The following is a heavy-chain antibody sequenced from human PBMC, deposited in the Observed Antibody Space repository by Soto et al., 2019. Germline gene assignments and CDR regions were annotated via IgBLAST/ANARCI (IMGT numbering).Heavy chain of an antibody. CDR3: ARSDYTQYPPYYYYYYMDV. Sequence: ASVKVSCKASGYTFTSYDINWVRQATGQGLEWMGWMNPNSGNTGYAQKFQGRVTMTRNTSISTAYMELSSLRSEDTAVYYCARSDYTQYPPYYYYYYMDVWGKGTTVTVSS. CDR2: MNPNSGNT. J-gene: IGHJ6*03. CDR1: GYTFTSYD. V-gene: IGHV1-8*01. D-gene: IGHD4-17*01.